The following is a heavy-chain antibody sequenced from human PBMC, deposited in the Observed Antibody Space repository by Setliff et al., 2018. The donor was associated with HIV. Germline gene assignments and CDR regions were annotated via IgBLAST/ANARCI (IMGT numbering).Heavy chain of an antibody. D-gene: IGHD2-21*02. J-gene: IGHJ6*03. Sequence: SETLSLTCTVSGGSISSYYWNWVRQPAGKGLEWIGRMSASGGTTYTPSLKGRVSMSRDTSRNEFYLRLSSATAADTAIYYCTRETPIPSRLFYYMDVWGKGTTVTVSS. CDR3: TRETPIPSRLFYYMDV. V-gene: IGHV4-4*07. CDR2: MSASGGT. CDR1: GGSISSYY.